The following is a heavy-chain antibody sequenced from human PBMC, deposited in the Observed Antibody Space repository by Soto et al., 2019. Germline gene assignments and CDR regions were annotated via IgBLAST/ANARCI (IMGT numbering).Heavy chain of an antibody. CDR2: ISYDGSNK. CDR1: GFTFSSYG. V-gene: IGHV3-30*18. CDR3: AKVDPAWWLPLYYYYGMDV. J-gene: IGHJ6*02. Sequence: GGSLRLSCAASGFTFSSYGMHWVRQAPGKGLEWVAVISYDGSNKYYADSVKGRFTISRDNSKNTLYLQMNSLRAEDTAVYYCAKVDPAWWLPLYYYYGMDVWGQGTTVTVSS. D-gene: IGHD2-15*01.